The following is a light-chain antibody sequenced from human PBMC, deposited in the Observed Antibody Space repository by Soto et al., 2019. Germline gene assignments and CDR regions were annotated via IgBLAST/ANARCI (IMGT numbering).Light chain of an antibody. CDR2: EAS. CDR3: QQRSNWPSIT. Sequence: EIVLTQSPATLSLSPGERATLSCRASESVSTYLAWYQQKPGQAPRLLMYEASTRATGIPARFSGSGSGTDFTLTISSLQPEDSAVYVCQQRSNWPSITFGQGTRLEIK. J-gene: IGKJ5*01. V-gene: IGKV3-11*01. CDR1: ESVSTY.